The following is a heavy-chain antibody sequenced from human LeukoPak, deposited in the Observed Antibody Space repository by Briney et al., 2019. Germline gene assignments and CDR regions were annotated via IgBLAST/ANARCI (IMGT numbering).Heavy chain of an antibody. D-gene: IGHD6-13*01. V-gene: IGHV3-21*01. CDR3: ASRYSSSRPFDP. Sequence: PGGSLRLSCAASGFTFSSYSMNWVRQAPGKGLEWVSSISSSSSYIYYADSVKGRFTISRDNAKNPLYLQMNSLRAEDTAVYYCASRYSSSRPFDPWGQGTLVTVSS. CDR1: GFTFSSYS. J-gene: IGHJ5*02. CDR2: ISSSSSYI.